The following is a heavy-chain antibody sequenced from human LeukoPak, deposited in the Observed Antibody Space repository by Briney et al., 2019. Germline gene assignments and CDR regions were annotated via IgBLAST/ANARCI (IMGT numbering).Heavy chain of an antibody. V-gene: IGHV3-48*01. Sequence: PGGSLRLSCAASGFTFSSYSMNWVRQAPGKGLEWVSYISSSSSTIYYADSVKGRFTISRDNAKNSLYLQMNSLRAEDTAVYYCARGSYYDSSGPPAEWGQGTLVTVSS. CDR3: ARGSYYDSSGPPAE. CDR1: GFTFSSYS. CDR2: ISSSSSTI. J-gene: IGHJ4*02. D-gene: IGHD3-22*01.